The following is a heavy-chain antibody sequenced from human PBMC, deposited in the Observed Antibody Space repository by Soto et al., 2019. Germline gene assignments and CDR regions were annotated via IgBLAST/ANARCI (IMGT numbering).Heavy chain of an antibody. CDR1: GYTFTSYG. J-gene: IGHJ4*02. D-gene: IGHD3-22*01. CDR2: ISGYNGNT. Sequence: QVQLVQSGAEVKKPGASVKVSCKASGYTFTSYGITWVRQAPGQGLEWMGWISGYNGNTKYARMLQGRVLMTTDTSTSTAYMELWSLTSDDTAVYYCASVESRSGYFVPYFDYWGQGTLVTVSS. V-gene: IGHV1-18*01. CDR3: ASVESRSGYFVPYFDY.